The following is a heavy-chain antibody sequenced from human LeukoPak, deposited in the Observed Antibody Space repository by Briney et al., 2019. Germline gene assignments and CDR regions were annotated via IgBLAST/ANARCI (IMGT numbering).Heavy chain of an antibody. V-gene: IGHV3-48*04. D-gene: IGHD3-22*01. CDR1: GFTFSSYS. J-gene: IGHJ4*02. CDR3: ARDENYYDSSGLDSRGLD. Sequence: PGGSLRLSCAASGFTFSSYSMNWVRQAPGKGLEWVSYISSSSSTIYYADSVKGRFTISRDNAKNSLYLQMNSLRAEDTAVYYCARDENYYDSSGLDSRGLDWGQGTLVTVSS. CDR2: ISSSSSTI.